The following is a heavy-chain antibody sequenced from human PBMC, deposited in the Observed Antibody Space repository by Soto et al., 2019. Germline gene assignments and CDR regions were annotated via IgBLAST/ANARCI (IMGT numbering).Heavy chain of an antibody. J-gene: IGHJ4*02. Sequence: PGESLKISCKGSGYSFTSYWIGWVRQMPGKGLEWMGIIYPGDSDTRYSPSFQGQVAFSADKSIRTAYLQWSGLKASDTAIYYCARRLRTGWFFDFWGQGTLVTVSP. CDR3: ARRLRTGWFFDF. CDR1: GYSFTSYW. V-gene: IGHV5-51*01. CDR2: IYPGDSDT. D-gene: IGHD6-19*01.